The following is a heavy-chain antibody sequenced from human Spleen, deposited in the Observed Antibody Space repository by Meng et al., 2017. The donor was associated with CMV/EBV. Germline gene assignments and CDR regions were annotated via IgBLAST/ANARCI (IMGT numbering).Heavy chain of an antibody. V-gene: IGHV1-2*02. J-gene: IGHJ5*02. CDR2: IAPNSGGT. CDR1: GYTFTCYY. Sequence: ASVKVSCKASGYTFTCYYMHWVRQAPGQGLEWMGWIAPNSGGTNYAQKFQGRVTMTRDTSISTAYMELSSLRSDDTAVYYCARGDVVDVVVVPRGFDPWGQGTLVTVSS. D-gene: IGHD2-15*01. CDR3: ARGDVVDVVVVPRGFDP.